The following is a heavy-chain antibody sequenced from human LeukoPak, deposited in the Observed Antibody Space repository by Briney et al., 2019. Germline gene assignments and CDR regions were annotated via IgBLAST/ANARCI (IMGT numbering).Heavy chain of an antibody. CDR2: IIPIFSTA. D-gene: IGHD3-3*01. V-gene: IGHV1-69*01. J-gene: IGHJ4*02. CDR1: GGTFSSYA. Sequence: ASVKVSCKASGGTFSSYAISWVRQAPGQGLEWMGGIIPIFSTANYAQKFQGRVTITADESTSTAYMELSSLRSEDTAVYYCARSVVRGYDFPYWGQGTLVTVSS. CDR3: ARSVVRGYDFPY.